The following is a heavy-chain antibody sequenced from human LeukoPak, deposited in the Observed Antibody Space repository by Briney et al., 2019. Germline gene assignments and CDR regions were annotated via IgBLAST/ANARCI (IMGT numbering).Heavy chain of an antibody. V-gene: IGHV1-2*02. CDR2: INPNSGGT. D-gene: IGHD3-22*01. Sequence: GASVKVSCKASGYTFTGYYMHWVRQAPGQGLEWMGWINPNSGGTNYAQKFQGRVTMTRDTSISTAYMELSRLRSDDTAVYYCAREGGAYYDSSGSPVWYWGQGTLVTVSS. CDR3: AREGGAYYDSSGSPVWY. CDR1: GYTFTGYY. J-gene: IGHJ4*02.